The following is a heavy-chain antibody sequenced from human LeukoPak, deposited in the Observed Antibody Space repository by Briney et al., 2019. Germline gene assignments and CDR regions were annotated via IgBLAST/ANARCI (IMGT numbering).Heavy chain of an antibody. CDR3: ARHGPLVLPAAIPFDP. V-gene: IGHV4-39*01. D-gene: IGHD2-2*01. Sequence: PSETLSLTCTVSGGSISSGGYYWGWIRQPPGKGLEWIGSMYYTGSTSYNPSLKSRLTISVDTSKNQFSLQLTSVTVADTAVYYCARHGPLVLPAAIPFDPWGQGTLVTVSS. CDR2: MYYTGST. J-gene: IGHJ5*02. CDR1: GGSISSGGYY.